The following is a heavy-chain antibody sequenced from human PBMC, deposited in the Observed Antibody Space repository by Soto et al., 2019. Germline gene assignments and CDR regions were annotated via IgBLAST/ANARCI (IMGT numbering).Heavy chain of an antibody. Sequence: ASVKVSCKASGYTFTSYGINWVRQATGQGLEWMGWMNPNSGNTGYAQKFQGRVTMTRNTSISTAYMELSSLRSEDTAVYYCAKDLVVVPAAVYYYYGMDVWGQGTTVTVSS. J-gene: IGHJ6*02. V-gene: IGHV1-8*01. CDR3: AKDLVVVPAAVYYYYGMDV. D-gene: IGHD2-2*01. CDR1: GYTFTSYG. CDR2: MNPNSGNT.